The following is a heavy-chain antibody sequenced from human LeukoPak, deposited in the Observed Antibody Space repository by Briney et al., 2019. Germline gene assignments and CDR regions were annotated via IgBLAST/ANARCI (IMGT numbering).Heavy chain of an antibody. D-gene: IGHD6-19*01. CDR1: GGTFSSYA. V-gene: IGHV1-69*13. CDR2: IIPIFGAA. CDR3: ARGNRSRAVAGVDY. Sequence: ASVKVSCKASGGTFSSYAISWVRQAPGQGLEWMGGIIPIFGAANYAQKFQGRVTITADESTSTAYMELSSLSSEDTAVYYCARGNRSRAVAGVDYWGQGTLVTVSS. J-gene: IGHJ4*02.